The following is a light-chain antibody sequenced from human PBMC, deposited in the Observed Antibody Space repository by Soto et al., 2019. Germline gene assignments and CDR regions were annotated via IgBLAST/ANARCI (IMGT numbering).Light chain of an antibody. J-gene: IGLJ1*01. CDR1: SSDVGGYNY. V-gene: IGLV2-14*01. CDR3: SSYTSSSTLG. Sequence: QSVLTQPASVSGSTGQSITISCTGTSSDVGGYNYVSWYQQHPGKAPKLMIYEVSNRPSGVSNRFSGSKSGNTASLTISGLQAEDEADYYCSSYTSSSTLGFGTGTKVTVL. CDR2: EVS.